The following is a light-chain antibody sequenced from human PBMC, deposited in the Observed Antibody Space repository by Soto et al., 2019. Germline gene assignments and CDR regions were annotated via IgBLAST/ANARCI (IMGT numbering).Light chain of an antibody. V-gene: IGKV3-11*01. J-gene: IGKJ1*01. CDR2: DAS. CDR3: QQHNSYPQT. Sequence: EIVLTQSPATLSLSPGERATRSCRASQSVSNYLAWYQQKPGQAPRLLIYDASSRATGVPARFSGSGSGTDFTLTNSSPQPQDFAPHYCQQHNSYPQTLGQGTKVDIK. CDR1: QSVSNY.